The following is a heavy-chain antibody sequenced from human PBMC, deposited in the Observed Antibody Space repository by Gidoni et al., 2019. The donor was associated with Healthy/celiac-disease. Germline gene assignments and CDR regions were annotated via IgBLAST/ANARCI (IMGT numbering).Heavy chain of an antibody. V-gene: IGHV4-39*01. D-gene: IGHD3-10*01. CDR3: ARRGPILLWFGEFYHQPPYFDY. CDR2: IYYSGST. J-gene: IGHJ4*02. Sequence: QLQLQESGPGLVKPSETLSLTCTVAGGSISSSSYYWGWIRQPPGKGLEWIGSIYYSGSTYYNPSLKSRVTISVDTSKNQFSLKLSSVTAADTAVYYCARRGPILLWFGEFYHQPPYFDYWGQGTLVTVSS. CDR1: GGSISSSSYY.